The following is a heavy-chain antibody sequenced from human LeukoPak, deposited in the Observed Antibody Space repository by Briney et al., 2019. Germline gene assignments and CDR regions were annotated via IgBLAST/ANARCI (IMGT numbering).Heavy chain of an antibody. V-gene: IGHV4-39*01. CDR1: GGSISSSSYY. CDR2: IYYRGST. Sequence: SETLSLTCTVSGGSISSSSYYWGWIRQPPGRGLEWIGSIYYRGSTYYNPSLKSRVTIYADTSKNQFSLKLSSVTAADTAVYYCAGPYSSSWYSYLDVWDKGTTVTVSS. CDR3: AGPYSSSWYSYLDV. J-gene: IGHJ6*03. D-gene: IGHD6-13*01.